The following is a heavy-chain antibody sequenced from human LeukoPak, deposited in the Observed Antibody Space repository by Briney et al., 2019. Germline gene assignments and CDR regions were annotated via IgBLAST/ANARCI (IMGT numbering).Heavy chain of an antibody. J-gene: IGHJ4*02. Sequence: PSETLSLTCTVSGGSISNSYYYWGWTRQPPGEALAWIGSIYYSGTTYYKPSLKSRVTISVDTSKNQFSLRLTSVTAADTAVYYCARVPVDTALGNTRVSDYWGQGTLVTVSS. CDR3: ARVPVDTALGNTRVSDY. D-gene: IGHD5-18*01. CDR2: IYYSGTT. CDR1: GGSISNSYYY. V-gene: IGHV4-39*01.